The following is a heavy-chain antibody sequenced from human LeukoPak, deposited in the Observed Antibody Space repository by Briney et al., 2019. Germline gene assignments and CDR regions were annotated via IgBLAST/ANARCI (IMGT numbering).Heavy chain of an antibody. J-gene: IGHJ6*02. CDR1: GYTFTSYG. CDR2: ISAYNGNT. D-gene: IGHD6-19*01. V-gene: IGHV1-18*01. Sequence: ASGKASCKASGYTFTSYGISWVRQAPGQGREWMGWISAYNGNTNYAQKLQGRVTMTTDTSTSTAYMELGSLRSDDTAVYYCARDIEQWLTPYYYYGMDVWGQGTTVTVSS. CDR3: ARDIEQWLTPYYYYGMDV.